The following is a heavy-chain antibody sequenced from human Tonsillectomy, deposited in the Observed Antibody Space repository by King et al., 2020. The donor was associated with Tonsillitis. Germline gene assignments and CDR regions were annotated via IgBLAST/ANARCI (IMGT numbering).Heavy chain of an antibody. Sequence: VQLVESGGGLVQPGGSLRLSCAASGFTFSSYAMSWVRQAPGKGLEWVSAISYNGVRTNYADSVKGRFTISRDTSKNTLYLQMNSLRAEDTAVYYCAKDLWSKQQLPYYFDYWGQGPLVTVSS. CDR3: AKDLWSKQQLPYYFDY. CDR1: GFTFSSYA. D-gene: IGHD6-13*01. V-gene: IGHV3-23*04. J-gene: IGHJ4*02. CDR2: ISYNGVRT.